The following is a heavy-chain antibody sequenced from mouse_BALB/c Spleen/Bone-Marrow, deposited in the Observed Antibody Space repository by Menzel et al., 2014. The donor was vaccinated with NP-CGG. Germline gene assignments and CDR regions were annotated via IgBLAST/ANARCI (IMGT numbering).Heavy chain of an antibody. CDR3: ARSYDGYPYAMNY. CDR2: FDPFNGGT. D-gene: IGHD2-3*01. CDR1: GYLSTSYY. Sequence: VQLQQSGPELMKPGASVKISCKASGYLSTSYYMHWVKQSHGESLEWIGYFDPFNGGTSYNQRSKGKATLTVDKSSSTAYMHLSSLISEDSAVYFCARSYDGYPYAMNYWGQGTSVTVSS. V-gene: IGHV1S135*01. J-gene: IGHJ4*01.